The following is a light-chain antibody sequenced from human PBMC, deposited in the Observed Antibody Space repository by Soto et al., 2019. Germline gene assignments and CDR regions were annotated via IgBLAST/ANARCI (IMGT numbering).Light chain of an antibody. Sequence: EIVFTQSPSTLSLSPGERATLSLRASQSVISNLAWYQHKPGQAPRLLIYRATARAAGIPARFGGSGSGTEFTLTISSLQSEDFAIYYCQQYDDWPLTFGQGTKVDIK. V-gene: IGKV3-15*01. CDR3: QQYDDWPLT. CDR1: QSVISN. J-gene: IGKJ1*01. CDR2: RAT.